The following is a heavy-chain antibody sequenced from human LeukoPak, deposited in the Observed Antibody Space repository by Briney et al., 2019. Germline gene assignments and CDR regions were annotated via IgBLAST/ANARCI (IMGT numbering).Heavy chain of an antibody. D-gene: IGHD6-13*01. V-gene: IGHV4-59*01. CDR1: GGSISSYY. CDR2: IYYSGST. CDR3: ARALYSSSWYWFDP. J-gene: IGHJ5*02. Sequence: AETLSLTCTVSGGSISSYYWSWIRQPPGKGLEWIGYIYYSGSTNYNPSLKSRVTISVDTSKNQFSLKLSSVAAADTAVYYCARALYSSSWYWFDPWGQGTLVTVSS.